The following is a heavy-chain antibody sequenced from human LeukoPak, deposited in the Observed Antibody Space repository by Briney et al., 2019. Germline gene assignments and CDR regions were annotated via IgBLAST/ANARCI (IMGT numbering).Heavy chain of an antibody. CDR1: GGSISNRGGFY. D-gene: IGHD2-15*01. J-gene: IGHJ4*02. V-gene: IGHV4-31*02. Sequence: SETLSLTCTVSGGSISNRGGFYWSWIRQHPGDGLEWIGFISYRGSTYYNPSLKSRVSMSVATSRSQFSLRLTSVTDEDTAVYYCARISQSSGGFYYWGQGTLVTVSS. CDR3: ARISQSSGGFYY. CDR2: ISYRGST.